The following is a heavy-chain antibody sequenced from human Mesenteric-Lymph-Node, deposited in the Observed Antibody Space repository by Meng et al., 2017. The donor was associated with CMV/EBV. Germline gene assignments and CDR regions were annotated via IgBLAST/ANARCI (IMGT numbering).Heavy chain of an antibody. Sequence: GGSLRLSCAASGLTFSNYWMTWVRQAPGKGLEWLANIKHDGGETYYAASVKGRFTISRDNAKKSLFLQMNSLGADDTAVYYCATYCTDTVCRAFDIWGHGTLVTVSS. CDR2: IKHDGGET. CDR3: ATYCTDTVCRAFDI. D-gene: IGHD2-8*01. CDR1: GLTFSNYW. J-gene: IGHJ3*02. V-gene: IGHV3-7*01.